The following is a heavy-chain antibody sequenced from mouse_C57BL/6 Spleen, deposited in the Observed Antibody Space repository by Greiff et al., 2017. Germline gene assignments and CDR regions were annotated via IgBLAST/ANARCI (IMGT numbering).Heavy chain of an antibody. D-gene: IGHD2-3*01. CDR2: ISGGGGNT. CDR3: ARRGYDGYYPYYFDY. V-gene: IGHV5-9*01. J-gene: IGHJ2*01. Sequence: EVMLVESGGGLVKPGGSLKLSCAASGFTFSSYTMSWVRQTPEKRLEWVATISGGGGNTYYPDSVKGRFTISRDNAKNTLYLQMSSLRSEDTALYYCARRGYDGYYPYYFDYWGQGTTLTVSS. CDR1: GFTFSSYT.